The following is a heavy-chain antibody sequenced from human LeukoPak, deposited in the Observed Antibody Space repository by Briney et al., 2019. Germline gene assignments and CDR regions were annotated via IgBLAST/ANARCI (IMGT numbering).Heavy chain of an antibody. CDR3: AREKRYCSSTTRYGLDY. V-gene: IGHV3-74*01. CDR1: GFTFSSYW. Sequence: GGSLRLSCEASGFTFSSYWMHWVRQAPGKGLVWVSRINSDVSSTTYADSVKGRFTISRDNAKNTLYLQMKSLRAGDTAVYYCAREKRYCSSTTRYGLDYWGQGTLVTVSS. D-gene: IGHD2-2*01. J-gene: IGHJ4*02. CDR2: INSDVSST.